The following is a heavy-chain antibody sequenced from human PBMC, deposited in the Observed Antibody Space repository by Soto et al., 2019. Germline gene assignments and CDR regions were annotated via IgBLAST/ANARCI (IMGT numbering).Heavy chain of an antibody. CDR3: ARGGTWGWNQLPKDYYYGMDV. Sequence: GGSLRLCCAASGFTFRSYWVNWVRQAPGKGLEWVANINQDGSNKYYADSVKGRFTISRDNSKNTPYLQMNSLRAEDTAVYYCARGGTWGWNQLPKDYYYGMDVWGQGTTVTVSS. J-gene: IGHJ6*02. CDR2: INQDGSNK. V-gene: IGHV3-30-3*01. D-gene: IGHD2-2*01. CDR1: GFTFRSYW.